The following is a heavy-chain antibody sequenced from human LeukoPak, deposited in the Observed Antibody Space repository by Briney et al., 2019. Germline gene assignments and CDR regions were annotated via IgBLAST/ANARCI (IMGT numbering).Heavy chain of an antibody. V-gene: IGHV4-34*01. D-gene: IGHD1-7*01. CDR2: INHSGST. CDR3: ARGGFPVATTGTTYFKFDY. J-gene: IGHJ4*02. CDR1: GGSFSGYY. Sequence: SETLSLTCAVYGGSFSGYYWSWIRQPPGKGLEWIGEINHSGSTNYNPSLKSRVTISVDTSKNQFSLKLSSVTAADTAVYYCARGGFPVATTGTTYFKFDYWGQGTLVTASS.